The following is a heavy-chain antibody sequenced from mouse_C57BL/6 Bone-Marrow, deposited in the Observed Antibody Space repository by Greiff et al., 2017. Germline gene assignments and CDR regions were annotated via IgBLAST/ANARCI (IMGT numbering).Heavy chain of an antibody. D-gene: IGHD1-1*01. CDR3: ARGVLRGDY. J-gene: IGHJ4*01. Sequence: VQLQQSGAELVRPGTSVKVSCKASGYAFTNYLIEWVKQRPGQGLEWIGVINTGSGGTNYNEKFKGKATLTADKSSSTAYMQLSSLTSEDSAVYFCARGVLRGDYWGQGTSVTVSS. V-gene: IGHV1-54*01. CDR1: GYAFTNYL. CDR2: INTGSGGT.